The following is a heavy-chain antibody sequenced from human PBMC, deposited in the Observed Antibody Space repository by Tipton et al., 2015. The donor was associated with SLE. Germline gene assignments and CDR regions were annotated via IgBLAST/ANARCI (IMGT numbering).Heavy chain of an antibody. J-gene: IGHJ4*02. V-gene: IGHV3-7*03. Sequence: SLRLSCAASGFTFSDYYMSWIRQAPGKGLEWVANIKQDGSEKYYVDSVKGRFTISRDNAKNSLYLQMNSLRAEDTAVYYCARDRGSGWFDFDYWGQGTLVTVSS. CDR3: ARDRGSGWFDFDY. D-gene: IGHD6-19*01. CDR2: IKQDGSEK. CDR1: GFTFSDYY.